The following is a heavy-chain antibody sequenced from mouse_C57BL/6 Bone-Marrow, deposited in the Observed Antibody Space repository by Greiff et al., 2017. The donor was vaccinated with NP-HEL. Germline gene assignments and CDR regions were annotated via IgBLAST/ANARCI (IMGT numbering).Heavy chain of an antibody. CDR2: INYDGSST. CDR3: AREDDGYYVGDYAMDY. CDR1: GFTFSDYY. D-gene: IGHD2-3*01. J-gene: IGHJ4*01. Sequence: VQLKESEGGLVQPGSSMKLSCTASGFTFSDYYMAWVRQVPEKGLEWVANINYDGSSTYYLDSLKSRFIISRDNAKNILYLQMSRLKSEDTATYYCAREDDGYYVGDYAMDYWGQGTSVTVSS. V-gene: IGHV5-16*01.